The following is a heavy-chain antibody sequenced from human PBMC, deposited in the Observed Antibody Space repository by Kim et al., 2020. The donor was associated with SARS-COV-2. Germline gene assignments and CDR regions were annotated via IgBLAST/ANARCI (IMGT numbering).Heavy chain of an antibody. Sequence: ASVKVSCKASGYTFTSYAMHWVRQAPGQRLEWMGWINAGNGNTKYSQKFQGRVTITRDTSASTAYMELSSLRSEDTAVYYCARDTAFITIFGPYYYYMDVWGKGTTVTVSS. D-gene: IGHD3-3*01. CDR1: GYTFTSYA. CDR3: ARDTAFITIFGPYYYYMDV. CDR2: INAGNGNT. J-gene: IGHJ6*03. V-gene: IGHV1-3*01.